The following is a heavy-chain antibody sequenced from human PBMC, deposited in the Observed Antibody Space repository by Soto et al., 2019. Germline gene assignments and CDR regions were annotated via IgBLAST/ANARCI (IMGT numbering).Heavy chain of an antibody. Sequence: GGSLRLSCAASGFTFSSYWMSWVRQAPGKGLEWVANIKQDGSEKYYVDSVKGRFTISRDNAKNSLYLQMNSLRAEDTAVYYCARDTDYYDSSGYYLYNWFDPWGQGTLVTVSS. CDR3: ARDTDYYDSSGYYLYNWFDP. CDR1: GFTFSSYW. V-gene: IGHV3-7*01. CDR2: IKQDGSEK. D-gene: IGHD3-22*01. J-gene: IGHJ5*02.